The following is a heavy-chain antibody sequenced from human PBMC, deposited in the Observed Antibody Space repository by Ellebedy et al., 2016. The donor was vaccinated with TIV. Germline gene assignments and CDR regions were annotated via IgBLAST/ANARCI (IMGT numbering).Heavy chain of an antibody. V-gene: IGHV3-30*18. J-gene: IGHJ4*02. D-gene: IGHD6-13*01. CDR2: ISSDGSNK. CDR1: RFTFSSYG. CDR3: AKRSSAAVVWEGVGS. Sequence: PGGSLRLSCAASRFTFSSYGMHWVRQAPGKGLEWVAVISSDGSNKYYADSVEGRFTISRDNSKNTLYLQMNSLRAEDTAVYYCAKRSSAAVVWEGVGSWGQGTLVTVSS.